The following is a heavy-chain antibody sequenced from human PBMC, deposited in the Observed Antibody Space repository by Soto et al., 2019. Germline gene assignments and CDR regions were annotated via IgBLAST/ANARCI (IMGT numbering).Heavy chain of an antibody. D-gene: IGHD5-18*01. CDR2: IIPIFGTA. CDR3: ARARGVPRWLRASAMVYYYGMDV. J-gene: IGHJ6*02. CDR1: VCTFSSYA. Sequence: GASVTVSCEASVCTFSSYAISCVRQAPGQGLEWMGGIIPIFGTANYAQKFQGRVTITADESTSTAYMELSSLRSEDTAVYYCARARGVPRWLRASAMVYYYGMDVWGQGTTVTVSS. V-gene: IGHV1-69*13.